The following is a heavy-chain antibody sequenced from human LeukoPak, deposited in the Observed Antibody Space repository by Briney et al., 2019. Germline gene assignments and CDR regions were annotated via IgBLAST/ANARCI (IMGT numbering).Heavy chain of an antibody. D-gene: IGHD3-3*01. J-gene: IGHJ2*01. CDR1: GFTFSSYA. CDR3: AKRYYDFWSGYYISWYFDL. V-gene: IGHV3-23*01. CDR2: ISGSGGST. Sequence: GGSLRLSCAASGFTFSSYAMSWVRQAPGKGLEWVSAISGSGGSTYYADSVKGRFTISRDNSKNTLYLQMNSLRAEDTAVYYCAKRYYDFWSGYYISWYFDLWGRGTLVTVSS.